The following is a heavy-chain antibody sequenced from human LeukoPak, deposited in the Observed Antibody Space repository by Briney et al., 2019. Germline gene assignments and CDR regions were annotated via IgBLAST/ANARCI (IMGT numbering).Heavy chain of an antibody. J-gene: IGHJ4*02. CDR2: INPNSGGT. CDR3: ARDSRFHDYGGSFDY. D-gene: IGHD4-23*01. V-gene: IGHV1-2*02. Sequence: ASVKVPCKASGYTFTGYYMHWVRQAPGQGLEGMGWINPNSGGTNYAQKFQGRVTMTRDTSISTAYMELSRLRSDDTAVYYCARDSRFHDYGGSFDYWGQGTLVTVSS. CDR1: GYTFTGYY.